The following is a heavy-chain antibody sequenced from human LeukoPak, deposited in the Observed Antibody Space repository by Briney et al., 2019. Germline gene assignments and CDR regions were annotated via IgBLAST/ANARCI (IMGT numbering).Heavy chain of an antibody. CDR1: GFTFSSYG. J-gene: IGHJ4*02. CDR3: AKDLVPSRYCSSTSCYQDY. Sequence: GGSLRLSCAASGFTFSSYGMHWVRQAPGKGLEWVAFIRYDGSNKYYADSVKGRFTISRDNSKNTLYLQMNSLRAEDTAVYYCAKDLVPSRYCSSTSCYQDYWGQGTLVTVSS. V-gene: IGHV3-30*02. CDR2: IRYDGSNK. D-gene: IGHD2-2*01.